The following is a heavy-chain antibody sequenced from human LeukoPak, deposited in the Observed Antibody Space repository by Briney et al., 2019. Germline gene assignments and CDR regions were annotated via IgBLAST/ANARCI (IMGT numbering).Heavy chain of an antibody. J-gene: IGHJ5*02. CDR1: GFTFSSYG. V-gene: IGHV3-30*03. CDR2: ISYDGSNK. CDR3: ARAVAAAGTRWFDP. Sequence: PGGSLRLSCAASGFTFSSYGMHWVRQAPGKGLEWVAVISYDGSNKYYADSVKGRFTISRDNSKNTLYLQMNSLRAGDTAVYYCARAVAAAGTRWFDPWGQGTLVTVSS. D-gene: IGHD6-13*01.